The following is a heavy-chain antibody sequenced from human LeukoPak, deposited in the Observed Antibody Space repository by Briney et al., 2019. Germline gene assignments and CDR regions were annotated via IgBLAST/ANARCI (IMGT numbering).Heavy chain of an antibody. CDR2: INHSGST. J-gene: IGHJ2*01. Sequence: SETLSLTCAVSNGSVSSDGYYWAWIRQPPGKGLEWIGEINHSGSTNYNPSLKSRVTISVDTSKNQFSLKLSSVTAADTAVYYCARWTQGVIVDWYFDLWGCGTLVTVSS. V-gene: IGHV4-34*01. CDR3: ARWTQGVIVDWYFDL. CDR1: NGSVSSDGYY. D-gene: IGHD3-10*01.